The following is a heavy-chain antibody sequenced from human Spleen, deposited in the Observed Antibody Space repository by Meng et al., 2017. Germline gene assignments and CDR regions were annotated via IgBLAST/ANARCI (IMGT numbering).Heavy chain of an antibody. V-gene: IGHV4-34*09. J-gene: IGHJ4*02. CDR2: INDSGST. CDR3: ARGGGGGYTYGLAY. Sequence: QEPGPGCVNPSQPLSLPCACYGGTIGGYYWSWIRQPPGKGLEWIGEINDSGSTNYNPSLKSRVTISKDTSKNQFSLKLSSVTAADAAVYYCARGGGGGYTYGLAYWGQGILVTVSS. CDR1: GGTIGGYY. D-gene: IGHD5-18*01.